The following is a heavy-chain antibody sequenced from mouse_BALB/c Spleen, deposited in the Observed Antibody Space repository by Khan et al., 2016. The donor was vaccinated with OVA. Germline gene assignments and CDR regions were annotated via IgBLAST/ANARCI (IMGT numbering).Heavy chain of an antibody. J-gene: IGHJ3*01. Sequence: VELVESGAEVVKPGASVKLSCKTTGYTFTSYWIQWIEQRPGQGLGWIGQIFPGTGTTYYNENFKGKATLTVDTSSSTAYMQLSSLTSEDSAVYFYGRGYVCNYEFVYWGQGTLVTVSP. CDR3: GRGYVCNYEFVY. CDR1: GYTFTSYW. V-gene: IGHV1S132*01. D-gene: IGHD2-1*01. CDR2: IFPGTGTT.